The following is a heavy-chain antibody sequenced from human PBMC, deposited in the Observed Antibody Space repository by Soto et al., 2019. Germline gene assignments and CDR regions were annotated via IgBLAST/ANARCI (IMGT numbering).Heavy chain of an antibody. D-gene: IGHD5-18*01. V-gene: IGHV3-30-3*01. CDR3: ARVKGTQLWLRVAFFDY. CDR1: GFIFSSYA. CDR2: ISYDGSNK. J-gene: IGHJ4*02. Sequence: QVQLVESGGGVVQPGRSLRLSCAASGFIFSSYAMHWVRQAPCKGLEWVAVISYDGSNKYYADSVKGRFTIYRDNSKNTLHLQMNRLRAEDTAVYYCARVKGTQLWLRVAFFDYWGQGNLVTVSS.